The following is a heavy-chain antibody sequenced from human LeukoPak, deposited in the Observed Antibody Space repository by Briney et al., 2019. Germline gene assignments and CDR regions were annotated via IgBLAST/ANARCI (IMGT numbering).Heavy chain of an antibody. Sequence: SVKVSCKASGGTFSSYAISWVRQAPGQGLEWMGGIIPIFGTANYAQKFQGRVTITTDESTSTAYMELSRLRSDDTAVYYCARVRISSSGYYSLAEYFQHWGQGTLVTVSS. CDR1: GGTFSSYA. J-gene: IGHJ1*01. CDR3: ARVRISSSGYYSLAEYFQH. V-gene: IGHV1-69*05. D-gene: IGHD3-22*01. CDR2: IIPIFGTA.